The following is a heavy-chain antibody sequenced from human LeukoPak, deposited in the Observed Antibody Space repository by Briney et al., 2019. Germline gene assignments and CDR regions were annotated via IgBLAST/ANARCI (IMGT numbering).Heavy chain of an antibody. CDR3: GGGGGYYFTIDY. J-gene: IGHJ4*02. D-gene: IGHD3-3*01. CDR1: GGTFSSYA. CDR2: IIPIFGTA. V-gene: IGHV1-69*13. Sequence: RASVKVSCKASGGTFSSYAISWVRQAPGQGLEWMGGIIPIFGTANYAQKFQGRVTITADESTSTAYMELSSLRSEDTAVYYCGGGGGYYFTIDYWGQGTLVTVSS.